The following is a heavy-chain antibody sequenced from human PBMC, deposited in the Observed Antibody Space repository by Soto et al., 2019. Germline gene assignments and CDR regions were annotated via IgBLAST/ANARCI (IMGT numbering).Heavy chain of an antibody. V-gene: IGHV3-73*01. CDR3: TRHDGRDWDYYYYMDV. Sequence: GGSLRLSCAASGFTFSGSAMHWVRQASGKGLEWVGRIRSKANSYATAYAASVKGRFTISRDDSKNTAYLQMNSLKTEDTAVYYCTRHDGRDWDYYYYMDVWGKGTTVTVSS. J-gene: IGHJ6*03. CDR2: IRSKANSYAT. D-gene: IGHD3-9*01. CDR1: GFTFSGSA.